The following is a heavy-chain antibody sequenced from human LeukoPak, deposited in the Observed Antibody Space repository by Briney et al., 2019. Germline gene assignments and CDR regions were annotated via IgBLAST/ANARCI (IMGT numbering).Heavy chain of an antibody. J-gene: IGHJ4*02. CDR3: AKDLGFGELIDY. D-gene: IGHD3-10*01. CDR2: ISSSSSTI. Sequence: GGSLRLSCAASGFTVSSNYMNWVRQAPGKGLEWVSYISSSSSTIYYADSVKGRFTISRDNAKNSLYLQMNSLRAEDTAVYYCAKDLGFGELIDYWGQGTLVTVSS. V-gene: IGHV3-48*01. CDR1: GFTVSSNY.